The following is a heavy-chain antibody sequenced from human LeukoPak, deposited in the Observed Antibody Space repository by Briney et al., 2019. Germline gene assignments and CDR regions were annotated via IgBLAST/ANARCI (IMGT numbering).Heavy chain of an antibody. Sequence: SETLSLTCAVYGGSFSGYYWIWIRQPPGKGLEWIGEINRSGSTTYNPSLKSRVTISLDTSKNQFSLKLSSVTAADTAVYYCASSLLRADMVTGIDYWGQGTLVTVSS. CDR1: GGSFSGYY. CDR2: INRSGST. J-gene: IGHJ4*02. CDR3: ASSLLRADMVTGIDY. V-gene: IGHV4-34*01. D-gene: IGHD5-18*01.